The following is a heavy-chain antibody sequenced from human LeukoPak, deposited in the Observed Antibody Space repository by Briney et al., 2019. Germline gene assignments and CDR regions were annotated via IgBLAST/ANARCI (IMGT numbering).Heavy chain of an antibody. CDR1: GGSISSYY. CDR3: ASKYSGYVWANWFDP. V-gene: IGHV4-34*01. Sequence: SETLSLTCTVSGGSISSYYWSWIRQPPGKGLEWIGEINHSGSTNYNPSLKSRVTISVDTSKNQFSLKLSSVTAADTAVYYCASKYSGYVWANWFDPWGQGTLVTVSS. D-gene: IGHD5-12*01. J-gene: IGHJ5*02. CDR2: INHSGST.